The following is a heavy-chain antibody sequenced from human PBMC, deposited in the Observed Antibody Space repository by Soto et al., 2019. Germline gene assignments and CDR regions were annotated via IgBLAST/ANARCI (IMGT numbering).Heavy chain of an antibody. J-gene: IGHJ6*02. CDR1: GYSFSTYW. D-gene: IGHD2-2*01. V-gene: IGHV5-51*01. CDR2: IYPGDSDT. CDR3: ARTRTLSLGFYYDGMDV. Sequence: PGESLKISCKGSGYSFSTYWVGWVRQMPGRGLEWMGIIYPGDSDTRYSPSFEGQVTISADKSMSTAYLQWSSLKASDSAIYYCARTRTLSLGFYYDGMDVWGQGTTVTVSS.